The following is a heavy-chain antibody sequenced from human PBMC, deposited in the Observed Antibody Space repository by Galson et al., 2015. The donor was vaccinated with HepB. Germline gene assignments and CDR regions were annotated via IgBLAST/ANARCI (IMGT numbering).Heavy chain of an antibody. J-gene: IGHJ6*02. Sequence: SVKVSCKASGYTFTGYYMHWVRQAPGQGLEWMGRINPNSGGTNYAQKFQGRVTMTRDTSISTAYMELSRLRSDDTVVYYCARDHTPITMVRGVITTSGMDVWGQGTTVTVSS. CDR1: GYTFTGYY. CDR2: INPNSGGT. V-gene: IGHV1-2*05. D-gene: IGHD3-10*01. CDR3: ARDHTPITMVRGVITTSGMDV.